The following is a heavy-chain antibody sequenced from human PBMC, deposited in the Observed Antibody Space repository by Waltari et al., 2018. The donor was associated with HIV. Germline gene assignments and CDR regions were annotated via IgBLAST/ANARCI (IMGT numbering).Heavy chain of an antibody. D-gene: IGHD2-15*01. J-gene: IGHJ6*02. V-gene: IGHV3-30*02. CDR1: GFSFSIVG. CDR3: AKELRSGYSYYYYGMDV. Sequence: QGQLVESGGGVVQPGGSLRLSCAASGFSFSIVGMPCVRQAPGKGLEWVTFIRYDGNTKYYADSVKGRFTISRDNSKNTLYLQMSSLRAEDTAVYYCAKELRSGYSYYYYGMDVWGQGTTVTVSS. CDR2: IRYDGNTK.